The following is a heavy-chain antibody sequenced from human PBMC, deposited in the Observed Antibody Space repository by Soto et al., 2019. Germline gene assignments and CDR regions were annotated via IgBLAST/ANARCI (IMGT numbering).Heavy chain of an antibody. CDR1: GFTFSTNG. J-gene: IGHJ3*02. V-gene: IGHV3-30*03. CDR2: ISYDGSKK. Sequence: QVQLVESGGGVVQPGRSLRLSCAASGFTFSTNGMHWVRQAPGKGLEWVAVISYDGSKKYYGDSVKGRLTISRDNSRDSLNLQMDSLRVEDSAMYYCVRERGPFNDFDIWGRGTMVTVSS. CDR3: VRERGPFNDFDI.